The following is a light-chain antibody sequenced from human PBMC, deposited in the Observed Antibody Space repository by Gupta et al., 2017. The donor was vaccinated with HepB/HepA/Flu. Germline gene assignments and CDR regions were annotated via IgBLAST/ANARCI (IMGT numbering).Light chain of an antibody. CDR2: VAS. J-gene: IGKJ2*01. Sequence: EIVLTQSPATLSLSPGERATLSCRASQSVSSNYIAWYQQKPGQAPRLLIYVASTRATGFPDRFSGSGSGTNFTLTISRLEPEDFAVYHCQQEGYPFYTFGQGTKMDIK. V-gene: IGKV3-20*01. CDR1: QSVSSNY. CDR3: QQEGYPFYT.